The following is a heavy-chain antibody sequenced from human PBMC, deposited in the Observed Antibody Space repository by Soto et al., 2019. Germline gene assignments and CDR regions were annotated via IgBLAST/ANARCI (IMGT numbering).Heavy chain of an antibody. V-gene: IGHV3-23*01. CDR3: AKAKNDYNWDKRPTFDY. J-gene: IGHJ4*02. CDR2: ISANDVGT. D-gene: IGHD1-20*01. CDR1: GFTLRNYA. Sequence: PGGSLRLSCDASGFTLRNYAMTWIRQAPGKGLEWVSLISANDVGTYYAESVKTRFTISTDQSRNTVYLQMDSLRADDTAIYYCAKAKNDYNWDKRPTFDYWGQGTLVTVSS.